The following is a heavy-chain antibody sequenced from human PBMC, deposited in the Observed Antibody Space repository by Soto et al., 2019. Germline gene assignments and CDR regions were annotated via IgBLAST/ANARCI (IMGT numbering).Heavy chain of an antibody. Sequence: SETLSLTCTVSGGSIGGFYWRWIRQPPGKGPEWVGYIYSSGRSNSNPSLKSRVTISVDTSKMQFSLKLYSVTAADTAVYFCAASRGTTWDYFDYWGRGILVTVSS. V-gene: IGHV4-59*01. CDR2: IYSSGRS. CDR3: AASRGTTWDYFDY. CDR1: GGSIGGFY. J-gene: IGHJ4*02. D-gene: IGHD4-4*01.